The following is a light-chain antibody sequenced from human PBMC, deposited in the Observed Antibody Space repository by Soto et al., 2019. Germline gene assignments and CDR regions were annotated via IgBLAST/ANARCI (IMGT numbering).Light chain of an antibody. CDR1: QSISTY. J-gene: IGKJ5*01. Sequence: QMAQSASPLPASVANRVTITCRESQSISTYLNWYQKKPGKAPNPLIYDAYRLQSGVLSKFSCSGGGTECTRSISSVQPEDVATDYCQQNYRVPCTFGQGTRLEIK. V-gene: IGKV1-39*01. CDR3: QQNYRVPCT. CDR2: DAY.